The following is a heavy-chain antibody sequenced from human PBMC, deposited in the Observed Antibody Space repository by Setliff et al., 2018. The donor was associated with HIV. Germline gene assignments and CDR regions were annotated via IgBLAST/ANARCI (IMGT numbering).Heavy chain of an antibody. CDR3: ARRAEDLAINPPSFDYYFDY. D-gene: IGHD3-9*01. CDR2: INPKSGAT. V-gene: IGHV1-2*02. J-gene: IGHJ4*02. CDR1: GYRFTDFY. Sequence: ASVKVSCKTFGYRFTDFYVNWVQQAPGQGLEWMGWINPKSGATKNAQKFQGRVTMTRDTSISTVYMELSSLRSDDTALYFCARRAEDLAINPPSFDYYFDYWGQGTPVTVSS.